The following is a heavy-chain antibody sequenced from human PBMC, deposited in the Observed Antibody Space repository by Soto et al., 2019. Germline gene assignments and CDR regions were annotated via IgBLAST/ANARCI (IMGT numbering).Heavy chain of an antibody. D-gene: IGHD2-8*02. V-gene: IGHV5-51*01. J-gene: IGHJ6*02. CDR1: GYTFCSSC. Sequence: PGSSLIICNKASGYTFCSSCIAWVRQIARKGLEWVGVVYPCESYTGYSTSFEGHVTISADKSITTADLQWGRLKASATAMYYWARHEPSTLIGLVVSDGFDIWGHGTTVTVS. CDR3: ARHEPSTLIGLVVSDGFDI. CDR2: VYPCESYT.